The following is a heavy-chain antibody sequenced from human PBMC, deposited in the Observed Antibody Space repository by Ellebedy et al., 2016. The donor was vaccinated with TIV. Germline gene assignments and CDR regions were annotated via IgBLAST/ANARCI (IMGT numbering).Heavy chain of an antibody. CDR2: ISYDGSDK. Sequence: GESLKISXAASGFSLSSYAMNWVRQAPGKGLEWVAIISYDGSDKYYADSVKGRFTISRDNAKNSLYLQMNSLRAEDTALYYCAKDNTGVYYYYMDVWGKGTTVTVSS. J-gene: IGHJ6*03. V-gene: IGHV3-30-3*01. CDR1: GFSLSSYA. CDR3: AKDNTGVYYYYMDV. D-gene: IGHD2-8*02.